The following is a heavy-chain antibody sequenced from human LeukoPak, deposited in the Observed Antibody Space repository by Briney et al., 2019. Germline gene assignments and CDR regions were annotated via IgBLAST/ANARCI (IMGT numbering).Heavy chain of an antibody. V-gene: IGHV4-61*01. CDR3: ARTCSGSSCYPRGWLDP. Sequence: SETLSLTCTVSGGSVSSGTYYWGWIRQPPGKGLGWIGYIYYSGSTNYNPSLKSRVTISVDTSTDQFSLKLTSVTAADTAVYYCARTCSGSSCYPRGWLDPWGQGTLVTVSS. CDR2: IYYSGST. J-gene: IGHJ5*02. D-gene: IGHD2-15*01. CDR1: GGSVSSGTYY.